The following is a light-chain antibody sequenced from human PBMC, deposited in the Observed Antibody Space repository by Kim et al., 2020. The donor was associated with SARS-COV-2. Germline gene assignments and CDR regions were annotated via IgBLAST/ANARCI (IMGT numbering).Light chain of an antibody. Sequence: GQRVTCSCTGSNSNIGASYYIHWYQQHPGTAPKLLIYDDNNRPSWVPDRFAGSRAGASASLAITGLQADGAADYYCQSYGSSLSGSIFGGGTKLTVL. CDR2: DDN. CDR1: NSNIGASYY. J-gene: IGLJ2*01. CDR3: QSYGSSLSGSI. V-gene: IGLV1-40*01.